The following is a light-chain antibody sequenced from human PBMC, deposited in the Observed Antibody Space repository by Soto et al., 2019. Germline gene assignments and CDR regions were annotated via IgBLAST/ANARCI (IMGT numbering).Light chain of an antibody. CDR1: QSVSSY. Sequence: EIVLTQSPATLSLSPGERATLSCRASQSVSSYLAWYQQKSGQAPRLLIYDASNRATGIPARFSGSGSGTDFTLTISSLEPDAFAVYYCQQRSNWPPYTCGQGTKLEIK. CDR2: DAS. V-gene: IGKV3-11*01. CDR3: QQRSNWPPYT. J-gene: IGKJ2*01.